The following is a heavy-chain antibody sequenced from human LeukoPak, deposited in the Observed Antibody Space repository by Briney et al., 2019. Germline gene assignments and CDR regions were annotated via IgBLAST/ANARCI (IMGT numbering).Heavy chain of an antibody. D-gene: IGHD2/OR15-2a*01. J-gene: IGHJ4*02. CDR1: GFTFSSYL. CDR2: FNGNGSST. CDR3: AKESVVRIRGFDD. V-gene: IGHV3-74*01. Sequence: GGSLRLSCAASGFTFSSYLMHWVRQAPGKGLVWVSRFNGNGSSTSYADSVKGRFTVSRDNAKSTLFLQMNRLRAEDTAVYYCAKESVVRIRGFDDWGQGTLVTV.